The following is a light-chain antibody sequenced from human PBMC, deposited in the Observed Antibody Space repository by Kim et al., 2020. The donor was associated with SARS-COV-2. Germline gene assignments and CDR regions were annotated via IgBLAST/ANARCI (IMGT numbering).Light chain of an antibody. J-gene: IGLJ2*01. CDR3: APWDDSLNGVV. V-gene: IGLV1-44*01. CDR1: SSNIGSNT. Sequence: GQGITMSCSGSSSNIGSNTVNWYQQLPGTAPKLLIYSNNQRPSGVPDRFSGSKSGTSASLAISGLQSEDEADYYCAPWDDSLNGVVFGGGTQLTVL. CDR2: SNN.